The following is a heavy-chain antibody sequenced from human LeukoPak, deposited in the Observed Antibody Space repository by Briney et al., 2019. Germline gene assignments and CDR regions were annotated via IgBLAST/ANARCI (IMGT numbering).Heavy chain of an antibody. D-gene: IGHD6-19*01. Sequence: GGSLRLSCAASGFGFSSYSINWVRQVPGKGLEWVSSISSSSSYIYYADSVKGRFTISRDNAKNALYLQMSSLRAEDTAVYYCARLIGQWLAYYFDYWGQGTLVTVSS. CDR3: ARLIGQWLAYYFDY. J-gene: IGHJ4*02. CDR1: GFGFSSYS. CDR2: ISSSSSYI. V-gene: IGHV3-21*01.